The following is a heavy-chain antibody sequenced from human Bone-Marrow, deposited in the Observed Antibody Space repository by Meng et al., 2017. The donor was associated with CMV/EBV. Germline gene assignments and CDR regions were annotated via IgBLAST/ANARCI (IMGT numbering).Heavy chain of an antibody. D-gene: IGHD2-2*01. Sequence: ASVKVSCKASGYTFIAYYMHWVRQAPGQGLEWMGWINPNSGDTNYAQKLQGRVSMTRDTSISTAYMELSRLRSDDTAVYYCARGYCSSTSCYDFDHWGQGALVTVSS. V-gene: IGHV1-2*02. CDR3: ARGYCSSTSCYDFDH. CDR2: INPNSGDT. J-gene: IGHJ5*02. CDR1: GYTFIAYY.